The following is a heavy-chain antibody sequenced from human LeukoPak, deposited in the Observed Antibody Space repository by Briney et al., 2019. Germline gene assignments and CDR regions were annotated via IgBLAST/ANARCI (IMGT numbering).Heavy chain of an antibody. Sequence: GGSLRLSCAASGFAVSSNYMTWVRQAPGKGLEWVSVVYSGGSTEYADSVKGRFTISRDNSKNTLCLQMNSLRAEDTAVYYCARTSSAVNTKGLDSWGQGTLVTVSS. CDR3: ARTSSAVNTKGLDS. J-gene: IGHJ4*02. V-gene: IGHV3-53*01. D-gene: IGHD6-13*01. CDR2: VYSGGST. CDR1: GFAVSSNY.